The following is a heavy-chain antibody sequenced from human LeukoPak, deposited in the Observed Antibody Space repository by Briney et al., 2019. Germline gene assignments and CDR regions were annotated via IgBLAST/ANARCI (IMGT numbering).Heavy chain of an antibody. Sequence: PGGSLRLSCAASGNYWMHWVRQAPGKGLAWVSHINSDGSWTSYADSVKGRFTISKDNAKNTVYLQMSSLRAEDTAVYYCVSFYETYWGRGTLVTVSS. V-gene: IGHV3-74*01. CDR1: GNYW. CDR2: INSDGSWT. J-gene: IGHJ4*02. CDR3: VSFYETY. D-gene: IGHD2/OR15-2a*01.